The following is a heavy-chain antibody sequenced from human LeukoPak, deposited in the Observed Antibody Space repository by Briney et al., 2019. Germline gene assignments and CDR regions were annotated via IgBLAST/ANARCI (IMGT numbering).Heavy chain of an antibody. J-gene: IGHJ3*02. CDR3: ARDVVAGEPGGAFDI. Sequence: GGSLRLSCAASGFTFSSYAMSWVRQAPGKGLEWVSYISSSGSTIYYADSVKGRFTISRDNAKNSLYLQMNSLRAEDTAVYYCARDVVAGEPGGAFDIWGQGTMVTVSS. V-gene: IGHV3-48*04. CDR1: GFTFSSYA. D-gene: IGHD2-15*01. CDR2: ISSSGSTI.